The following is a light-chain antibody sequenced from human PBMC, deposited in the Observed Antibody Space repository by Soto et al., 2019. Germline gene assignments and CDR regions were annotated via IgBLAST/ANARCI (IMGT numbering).Light chain of an antibody. Sequence: QSALTQPRSVSGSPGQSVTISCTGTSSDVGGYNYVSWYQQHPGKAPKLMIHDVTKRPSGVPDRFYGSKSGNRASLTISGLQAEDEADYYCCSYAGSYSFDVIFGGGTKLTVL. CDR2: DVT. CDR3: CSYAGSYSFDVI. V-gene: IGLV2-11*01. CDR1: SSDVGGYNY. J-gene: IGLJ2*01.